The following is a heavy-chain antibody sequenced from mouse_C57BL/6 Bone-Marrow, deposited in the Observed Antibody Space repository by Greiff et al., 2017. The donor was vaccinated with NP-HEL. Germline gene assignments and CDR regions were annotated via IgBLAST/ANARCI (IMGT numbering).Heavy chain of an antibody. Sequence: EVKVVESGEGLVKPGGSLKLSCAASGFTFSSYAMSWVRQTPEKRLEWVAYISSGGDYIYYADTVKGRFTISRDNARNTLYLQMSSLKSEDTAMYYCTRDRAYYSNYAWFAYWGQGTLVTVSA. CDR1: GFTFSSYA. V-gene: IGHV5-9-1*02. D-gene: IGHD2-5*01. CDR2: ISSGGDYI. J-gene: IGHJ3*01. CDR3: TRDRAYYSNYAWFAY.